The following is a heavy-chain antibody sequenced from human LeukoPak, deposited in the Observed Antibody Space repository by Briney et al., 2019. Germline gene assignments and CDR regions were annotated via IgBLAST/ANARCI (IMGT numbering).Heavy chain of an antibody. D-gene: IGHD4-17*01. CDR3: ASGLHGDADY. CDR2: INHSGST. V-gene: IGHV4-34*01. CDR1: GGSFSGYY. J-gene: IGHJ4*02. Sequence: PSETLSLTCAVYGGSFSGYYWSWIRQPPGKGLEWIGEINHSGSTNYNPSLKSPVTISVDTSKNQFSLKLSSVTAADTAVYYCASGLHGDADYWGQGTLVTVSS.